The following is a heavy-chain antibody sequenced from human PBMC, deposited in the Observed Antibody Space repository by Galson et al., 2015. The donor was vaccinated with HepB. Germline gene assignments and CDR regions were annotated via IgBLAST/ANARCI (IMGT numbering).Heavy chain of an antibody. D-gene: IGHD6-6*01. J-gene: IGHJ4*02. CDR2: ISGSGGST. CDR1: GFTFSSYA. Sequence: SLRLSCAASGFTFSSYAMSWVRQAPGKGLEWVSAISGSGGSTYYADSVKGRFTISRDNSKNTLYLQMNSLRAEDTAVYYCAKGRQFKSIAARPVVFDYWGQGTLVTVSS. CDR3: AKGRQFKSIAARPVVFDY. V-gene: IGHV3-23*01.